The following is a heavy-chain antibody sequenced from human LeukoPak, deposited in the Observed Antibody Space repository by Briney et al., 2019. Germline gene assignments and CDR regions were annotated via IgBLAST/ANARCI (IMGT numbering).Heavy chain of an antibody. CDR3: AREVVVIATSSTDAFDI. CDR1: GFTFSTYA. V-gene: IGHV3-23*01. Sequence: GGSLRLSCAASGFTFSTYAMNWFRQAPGKGLEWVSGISGSEGDTYYADSVKGRFTISRDNSKNTLYLQMNSLRVEDTAIYYCAREVVVIATSSTDAFDIWGQGTMVTVSS. CDR2: ISGSEGDT. D-gene: IGHD2-21*01. J-gene: IGHJ3*02.